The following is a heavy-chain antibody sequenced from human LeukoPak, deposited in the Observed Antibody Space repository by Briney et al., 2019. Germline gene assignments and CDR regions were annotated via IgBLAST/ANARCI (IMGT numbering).Heavy chain of an antibody. Sequence: GGSLRLSCAASGFTFSNAWMSWVRQAPGKGLEWVGRIKSKTDGGTTDYAAPVKGRFTISRDDSKNTLYLQMNSLKTEDTAVYYCTESHYDILTGYYVYWGQRTLVTVSS. D-gene: IGHD3-9*01. CDR1: GFTFSNAW. CDR3: TESHYDILTGYYVY. J-gene: IGHJ4*02. CDR2: IKSKTDGGTT. V-gene: IGHV3-15*01.